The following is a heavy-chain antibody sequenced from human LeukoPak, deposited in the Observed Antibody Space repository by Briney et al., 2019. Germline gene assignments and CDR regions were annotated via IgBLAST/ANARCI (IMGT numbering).Heavy chain of an antibody. CDR1: GGSISSYY. D-gene: IGHD3-22*01. V-gene: IGHV4-59*01. Sequence: SETLSLTCTVSGGSISSYYWSWIRQPPGKGLEWIGYIYYSGSTNYNPSLKSRVTISVDTSKNQFSLKLSSVTAADTAVYYCAREAANYYDSSGYYYANWFDPWGQGTLVTVSS. J-gene: IGHJ5*02. CDR2: IYYSGST. CDR3: AREAANYYDSSGYYYANWFDP.